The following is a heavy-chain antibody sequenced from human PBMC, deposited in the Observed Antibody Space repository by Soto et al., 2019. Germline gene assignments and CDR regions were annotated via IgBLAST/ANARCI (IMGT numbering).Heavy chain of an antibody. D-gene: IGHD6-13*01. CDR3: ARERSAAGTGWFDP. J-gene: IGHJ5*02. CDR2: MNPNSGNT. V-gene: IGHV1-8*01. Sequence: QVQLVQSGAEVKKPGASVKVSCKASGYTFTSYDINWVRQATGQGLEWMGWMNPNSGNTGYAQKFQGRVTMTRNTSISTAYMDLSSLRAESTAVYNCARERSAAGTGWFDPWGQGTLVTVSS. CDR1: GYTFTSYD.